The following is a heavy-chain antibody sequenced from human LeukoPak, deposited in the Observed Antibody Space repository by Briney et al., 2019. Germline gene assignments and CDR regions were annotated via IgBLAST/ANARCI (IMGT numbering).Heavy chain of an antibody. D-gene: IGHD3-3*01. V-gene: IGHV4-39*07. J-gene: IGHJ5*02. CDR1: GGSISSSSYY. CDR3: ARCIPRITIFEVVMTGHWCDP. Sequence: SETLSLTCTVSGGSISSSSYYWGWLRQPPGKGLEGIGSIYYSGSTYYNPSLKSRVTISVDTSKTQFSLKLSSVTAADTAVYYCARCIPRITIFEVVMTGHWCDPWGQGTLVTVSS. CDR2: IYYSGST.